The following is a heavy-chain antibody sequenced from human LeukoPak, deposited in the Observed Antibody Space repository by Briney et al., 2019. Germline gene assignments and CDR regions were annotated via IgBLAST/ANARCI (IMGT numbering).Heavy chain of an antibody. CDR1: GGSISSGGYS. CDR2: IYHSGST. J-gene: IGHJ3*02. V-gene: IGHV4-30-2*01. CDR3: ARLAGPGAFDI. Sequence: SETLSLTCAVSGGSISSGGYSWSCIRQPPGKGLEWIVYIYHSGSTYYNPSLKSRVTISVDRSKNQFSLKLSSVTAADTAVYYCARLAGPGAFDIWGQGTMVTVSS.